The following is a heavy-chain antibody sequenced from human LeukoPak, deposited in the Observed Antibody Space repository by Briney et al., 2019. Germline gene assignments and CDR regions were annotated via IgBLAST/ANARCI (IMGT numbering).Heavy chain of an antibody. V-gene: IGHV6-1*01. CDR3: ARDRLQQLAGYYYGMDV. CDR1: GDSVSSNSAA. J-gene: IGHJ6*04. Sequence: SQTLSLTCAISGDSVSSNSAAWNWIRQSPSRGLEWLGRTYYRSKWYNDYAVSVKSRITINPDTSKNQFSLQLNSVTPEDTAVYYCARDRLQQLAGYYYGMDVWGKGTTVTVSS. D-gene: IGHD6-13*01. CDR2: TYYRSKWYN.